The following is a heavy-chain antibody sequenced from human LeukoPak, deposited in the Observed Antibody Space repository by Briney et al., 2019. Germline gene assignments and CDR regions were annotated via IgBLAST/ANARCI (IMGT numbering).Heavy chain of an antibody. CDR2: IWYNGSNK. V-gene: IGHV3-33*01. CDR3: ARNVDYYFDY. Sequence: GGSLRLSCAASGFTFSSYGMHWVRQTPGKGLEWVAIIWYNGSNKYYTDSVKGRFAISRDNSKNTLYLQMNSLRAEDTAVYYCARNVDYYFDYWGQGTLVTVSS. J-gene: IGHJ4*02. D-gene: IGHD3/OR15-3a*01. CDR1: GFTFSSYG.